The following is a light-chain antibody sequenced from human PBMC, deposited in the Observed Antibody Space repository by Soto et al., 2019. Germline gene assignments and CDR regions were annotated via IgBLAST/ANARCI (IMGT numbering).Light chain of an antibody. CDR3: CSYTDGSSLL. CDR1: RNDIGTYNL. CDR2: EGN. V-gene: IGLV2-23*01. J-gene: IGLJ3*02. Sequence: QSALTQPASVSESPGQSISISCGGGRNDIGTYNLVSWYQQHPGKAPKLIIYEGNERPSGVSNRFSGSRSGNTASLTISGLQAEDEADYYCCSYTDGSSLLFGGGTQLTVL.